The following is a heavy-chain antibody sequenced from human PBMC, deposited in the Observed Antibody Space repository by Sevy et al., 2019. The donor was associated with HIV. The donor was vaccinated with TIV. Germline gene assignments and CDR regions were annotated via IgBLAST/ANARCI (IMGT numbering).Heavy chain of an antibody. J-gene: IGHJ3*02. CDR1: GGTFSSYA. CDR3: ARDGGVGAIERKDAFDI. CDR2: IIPILGIA. Sequence: ASVKVSCKASGGTFSSYAISWVRQAPGQGLEWMGGIIPILGIANYAQKFQGRVTITADKSTSTAYMELSSLGSEDTAVYYCARDGGVGAIERKDAFDIWGQGTMVTVSS. D-gene: IGHD1-26*01. V-gene: IGHV1-69*10.